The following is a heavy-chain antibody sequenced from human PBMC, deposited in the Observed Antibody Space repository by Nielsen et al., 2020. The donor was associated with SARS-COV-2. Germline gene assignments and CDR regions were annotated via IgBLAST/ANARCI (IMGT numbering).Heavy chain of an antibody. J-gene: IGHJ5*02. CDR2: IYPGDSDT. Sequence: GESLKISCKGSGYSFTSYWIGWVRQMPGKGLEWMGIIYPGDSDTRYSPSFQGQVTISADKPISTAYLQWSSLKASDTAMYYCARQYCSGGSCYANWFDPWGQGTLVTVSS. V-gene: IGHV5-51*01. CDR3: ARQYCSGGSCYANWFDP. CDR1: GYSFTSYW. D-gene: IGHD2-15*01.